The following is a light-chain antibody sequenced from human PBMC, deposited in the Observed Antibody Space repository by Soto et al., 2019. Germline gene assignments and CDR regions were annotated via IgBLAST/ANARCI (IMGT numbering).Light chain of an antibody. CDR1: QSLLHSSGYNY. Sequence: DIVMTQSPLSLPVTPGEPASISCWSSQSLLHSSGYNYLHWYMQKPGQSPQLLIYLASSRASGVADRFSGSGSGTDFTLDISRVEAEDVGVYYCMQHLQGLTFGQGTKLEIK. V-gene: IGKV2-28*01. CDR2: LAS. CDR3: MQHLQGLT. J-gene: IGKJ2*01.